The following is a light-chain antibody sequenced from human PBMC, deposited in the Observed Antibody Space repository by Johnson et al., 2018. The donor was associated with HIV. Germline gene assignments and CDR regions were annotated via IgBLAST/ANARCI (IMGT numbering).Light chain of an antibody. V-gene: IGLV1-51*02. J-gene: IGLJ1*01. Sequence: QSVLTQPPSVSAAPGQKVTISCSGSSSNIGRNYVSWHQQLPGTAPKLLIYENNKRPSGIPDRFSGSKSGTSATLGITGLQTGDEADYYCGTWDSSLAAGIFGTGTKVTVL. CDR1: SSNIGRNY. CDR2: ENN. CDR3: GTWDSSLAAGI.